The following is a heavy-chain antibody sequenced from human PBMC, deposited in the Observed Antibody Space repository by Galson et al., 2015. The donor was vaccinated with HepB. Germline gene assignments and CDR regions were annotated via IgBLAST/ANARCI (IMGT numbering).Heavy chain of an antibody. CDR3: ARGSSGWYYFDY. CDR2: IDPSDSYI. Sequence: QSGAEVKKPGESLRISCKGSGYGFTSYWISWVRQMPGKGLEWMGRIDPSDSYINYSPSFQGHVTISADRSISTAYLQWSSLKASDTAMYYCARGSSGWYYFDYWGQGTLVTVSS. J-gene: IGHJ4*02. V-gene: IGHV5-10-1*01. CDR1: GYGFTSYW. D-gene: IGHD6-19*01.